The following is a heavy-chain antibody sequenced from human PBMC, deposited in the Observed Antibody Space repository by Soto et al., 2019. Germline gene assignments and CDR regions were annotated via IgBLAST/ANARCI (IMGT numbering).Heavy chain of an antibody. Sequence: PSETLSLTCAVYGGSFSGYYWSWIRQPPGKGLEWIGEINHSGSTNYNPSLKSRVTISVDTSKNQFSLKLSSVTAADTAVYYFARGLGTNIVVVPAAGFDPWGQGTLVTVS. CDR2: INHSGST. V-gene: IGHV4-34*01. CDR3: ARGLGTNIVVVPAAGFDP. J-gene: IGHJ5*02. D-gene: IGHD2-2*01. CDR1: GGSFSGYY.